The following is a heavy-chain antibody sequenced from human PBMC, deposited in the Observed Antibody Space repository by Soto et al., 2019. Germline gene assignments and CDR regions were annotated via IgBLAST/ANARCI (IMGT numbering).Heavy chain of an antibody. CDR1: GYTFTSYA. V-gene: IGHV1-3*01. D-gene: IGHD2-8*01. CDR3: ESNVELKDPGVDPFNN. J-gene: IGHJ3*02. CDR2: INAGNGNT. Sequence: ASVKVSCKASGYTFTSYAMHWVRQAPGQRLEWMGWINAGNGNTKYSQKFQGRVTITRDTSASTAYMELRSLRSEDTAVYYCESNVELKDPGVDPFNNWAEGTMVTV.